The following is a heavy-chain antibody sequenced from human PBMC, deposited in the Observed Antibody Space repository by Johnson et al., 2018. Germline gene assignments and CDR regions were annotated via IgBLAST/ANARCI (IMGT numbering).Heavy chain of an antibody. D-gene: IGHD3-10*01. J-gene: IGHJ3*02. CDR3: ARALLGRAFDI. Sequence: QVQLVESGPGLVKPSETXSLTCTVSGGSISSSSYYWGWIRQPPGKGLEWIGSIYYSGSTSYNPSLKSRVTISVDTSKNQVSLKRSPVTAADTAVYYFARALLGRAFDIWGQGTMVTVSS. V-gene: IGHV4-39*07. CDR1: GGSISSSSYY. CDR2: IYYSGST.